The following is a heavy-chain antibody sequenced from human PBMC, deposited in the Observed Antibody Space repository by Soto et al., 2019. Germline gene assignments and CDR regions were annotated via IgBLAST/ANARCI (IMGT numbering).Heavy chain of an antibody. CDR1: GYTFTSYY. CDR2: INASNGNT. J-gene: IGHJ4*02. D-gene: IGHD1-20*01. Sequence: ASVKVSCKASGYTFTSYYMHWVRQAPGQRLEWMGMINASNGNTKYSQKFQGRVTITKDTLYLQMNNLRAEDTAVYYCAKPPDYNWNDYWGQGTLVTVSS. V-gene: IGHV1-46*01. CDR3: AKPPDYNWNDY.